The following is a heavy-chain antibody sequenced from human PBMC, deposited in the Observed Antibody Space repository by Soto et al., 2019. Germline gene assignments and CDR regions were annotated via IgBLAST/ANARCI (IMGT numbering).Heavy chain of an antibody. V-gene: IGHV4-59*01. CDR2: IYYSGST. J-gene: IGHJ6*03. CDR3: AVGPPPYYYYYMDV. CDR1: GGSISSYY. Sequence: SETLSLTCTVSGGSISSYYWSWIRQPPGKGLEWIGYIYYSGSTNYNPSLKSRVTISVDTSKNQFSLKLSSVTAADTAVYYCAVGPPPYYYYYMDVWGKGTTVTVSS. D-gene: IGHD1-26*01.